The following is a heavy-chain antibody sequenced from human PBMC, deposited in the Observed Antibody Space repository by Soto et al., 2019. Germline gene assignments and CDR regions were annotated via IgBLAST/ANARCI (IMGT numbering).Heavy chain of an antibody. CDR2: INHSGST. CDR1: GGSFSGYY. V-gene: IGHV4-34*01. D-gene: IGHD3-3*01. J-gene: IGHJ6*02. CDR3: ARRSIRFLEWRNYYGMDV. Sequence: SETLSLTCAVYGGSFSGYYWSWIRQPPGKGLEWIGEINHSGSTNYNPSLKSRVTISVDTSKNQFSLKLSSVTAADTAVYYCARRSIRFLEWRNYYGMDVSGQGTTVTVSS.